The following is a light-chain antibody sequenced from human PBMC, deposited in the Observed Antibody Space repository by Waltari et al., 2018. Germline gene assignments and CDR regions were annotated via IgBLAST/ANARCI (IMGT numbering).Light chain of an antibody. CDR2: WAS. Sequence: DIVMTQSPDSLAVSLGKRATINYKSSQSVLCSSNNKNYLAWYQQKPGQPPKLLIYWASTRESGVPDRFSGSGSGTDFTLTISSLQAEDVAVYYCQQYYSTPFTFGPGTKVDIK. CDR3: QQYYSTPFT. J-gene: IGKJ3*01. CDR1: QSVLCSSNNKNY. V-gene: IGKV4-1*01.